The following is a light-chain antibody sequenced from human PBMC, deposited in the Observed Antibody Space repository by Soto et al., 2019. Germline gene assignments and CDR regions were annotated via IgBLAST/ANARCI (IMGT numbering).Light chain of an antibody. CDR3: QQRSNWPSYT. CDR1: QSVSSY. Sequence: EIVLTQSPATLSLSPGERATLSCRASQSVSSYLAWYQQKPGQAPRLLIYDASNRATGIPAKFSGSGSGTDFTLTISSLEPEDFAVYYCQQRSNWPSYTFGQGTKLGIK. CDR2: DAS. V-gene: IGKV3-11*01. J-gene: IGKJ2*01.